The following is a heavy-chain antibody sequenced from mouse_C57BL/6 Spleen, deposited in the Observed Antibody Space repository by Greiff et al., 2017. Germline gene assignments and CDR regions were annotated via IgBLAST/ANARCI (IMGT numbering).Heavy chain of an antibody. CDR3: SRVVSTMITTDVNSYAMDY. CDR2: IDPNSGST. CDR1: GYTFTSYW. Sequence: VQLLQPGAELVKPGASVKLSCKASGYTFTSYWMHWVKQRPGQGLEWIGMIDPNSGSTNYNEKFKSKATLTVDKSSSTAYMQLSSLTSVDSAVYYCSRVVSTMITTDVNSYAMDYWGQGTSVTVSS. D-gene: IGHD2-4*01. V-gene: IGHV1-64*01. J-gene: IGHJ4*01.